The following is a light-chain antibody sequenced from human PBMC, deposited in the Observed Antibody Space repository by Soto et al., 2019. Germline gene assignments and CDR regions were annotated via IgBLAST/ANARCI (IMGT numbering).Light chain of an antibody. CDR3: SSYADFRTVV. J-gene: IGLJ3*02. CDR1: SKDVGGFEY. CDR2: EVT. V-gene: IGLV2-8*01. Sequence: QSALTQPPSASGSPGQSVTISCTGTSKDVGGFEYVSRYRQYPGQAPQVIIYEVTKRPSGVPDRFSGSKSGSTASLTVSGLRPDDEADYYCSSYADFRTVVFGGGTKLTVL.